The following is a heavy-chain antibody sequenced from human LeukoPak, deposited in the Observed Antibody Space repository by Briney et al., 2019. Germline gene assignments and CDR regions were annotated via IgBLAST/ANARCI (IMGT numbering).Heavy chain of an antibody. J-gene: IGHJ6*03. D-gene: IGHD5-18*01. CDR3: ARQPYFYYYLDV. CDR1: GFAFNNDA. CDR2: IVGDSTIE. V-gene: IGHV3-23*01. Sequence: PGGSLRLSCAASGFAFNNDAMTWVRQPPGKGLEWVSTIVGDSTIEYYADSVKGRFTISSDNSKTMLFLHMNSLRAGDTAIYYCARQPYFYYYLDVWGKGTTVTVTS.